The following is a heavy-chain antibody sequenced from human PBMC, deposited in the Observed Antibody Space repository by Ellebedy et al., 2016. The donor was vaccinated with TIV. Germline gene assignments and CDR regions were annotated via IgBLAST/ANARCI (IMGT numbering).Heavy chain of an antibody. J-gene: IGHJ4*02. CDR3: TTGFRTAWHDHC. Sequence: PGGSLRLSCAASGFTFSNYWMHWVRQAPGKGLVWVSRINSDGSSTSYADSVKGRFTISRDNAKKSLYLQMSSLRAEDTAVYYCTTGFRTAWHDHCWGQGTLVTVSS. V-gene: IGHV3-74*01. D-gene: IGHD1-14*01. CDR2: INSDGSST. CDR1: GFTFSNYW.